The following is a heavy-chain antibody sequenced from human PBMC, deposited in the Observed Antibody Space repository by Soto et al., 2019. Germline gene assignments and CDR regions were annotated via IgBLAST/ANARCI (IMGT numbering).Heavy chain of an antibody. Sequence: SETLSLTCTVSGGSISSSSWSWIRQPPGRGLEWIGYIYNNGRTDYNPSLKSRVTISVDTSKNHFSLKLSSVTPADTAVYYCARQRPTDGRWEFANYYGMDVWGQGTPVTVSS. CDR1: GGSISSSS. J-gene: IGHJ6*02. CDR3: ARQRPTDGRWEFANYYGMDV. CDR2: IYNNGRT. V-gene: IGHV4-59*01. D-gene: IGHD1-26*01.